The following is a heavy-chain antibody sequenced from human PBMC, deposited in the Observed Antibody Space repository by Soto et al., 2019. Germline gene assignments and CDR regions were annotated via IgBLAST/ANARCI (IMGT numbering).Heavy chain of an antibody. V-gene: IGHV4-34*01. CDR1: GGSFSGYY. D-gene: IGHD3-16*02. CDR3: ARVPIMITFGGVIVPLAFDY. CDR2: SNHSGST. J-gene: IGHJ4*02. Sequence: RSETLSLTCAVYGGSFSGYYWSWIRQPPGKGLEWIGESNHSGSTNYNPSLKSGVTISVDTSKNQFSLKLSSVTAADTAVYYCARVPIMITFGGVIVPLAFDYWGQGTLVTVS.